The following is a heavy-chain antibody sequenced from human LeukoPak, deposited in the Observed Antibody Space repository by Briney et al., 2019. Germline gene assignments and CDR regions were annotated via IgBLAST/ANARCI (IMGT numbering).Heavy chain of an antibody. J-gene: IGHJ6*02. V-gene: IGHV4-59*08. D-gene: IGHD6-6*01. Sequence: PSETRSPPRTVSGGSISAYYWSWIRQPPGKGLGWIGHLYDSGSTNYNPSLKSRVIISLETYKQQLSLRLTSVTAADTAVYYCARRFSTSCPFSYYGSSVWGQGTMVTVSS. CDR3: ARRFSTSCPFSYYGSSV. CDR2: LYDSGST. CDR1: GGSISAYY.